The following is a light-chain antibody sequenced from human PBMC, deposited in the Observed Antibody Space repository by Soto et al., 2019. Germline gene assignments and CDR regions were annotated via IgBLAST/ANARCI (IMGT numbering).Light chain of an antibody. J-gene: IGLJ3*02. CDR2: DVN. Sequence: QSALTQPRSVSGSPGQSVTISCTGTSSDVGGYNYVSWHQQHPAKAPKVMIYDVNKRPSGVPDRFSGSKSGNTASLTISGLQAEDEADYYCCSFTGSYTWVFGGGTKLTVL. CDR3: CSFTGSYTWV. CDR1: SSDVGGYNY. V-gene: IGLV2-11*01.